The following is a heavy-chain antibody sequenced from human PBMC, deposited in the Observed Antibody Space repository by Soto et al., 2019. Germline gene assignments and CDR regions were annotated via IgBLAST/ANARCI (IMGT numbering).Heavy chain of an antibody. D-gene: IGHD2-21*01. CDR2: IFPGDSDT. J-gene: IGHJ4*01. CDR1: GYSFTSYS. V-gene: IGHV5-51*01. Sequence: PGESLKISCKTSGYSFTSYSIGWVRQMPGKGLEWMGIIFPGDSDTTYSPSFQGQVTISADKSISTAYLQWSSLKASDTAMYYCATLRLYDLCGVVWGHGTQVTVPS. CDR3: ATLRLYDLCGVV.